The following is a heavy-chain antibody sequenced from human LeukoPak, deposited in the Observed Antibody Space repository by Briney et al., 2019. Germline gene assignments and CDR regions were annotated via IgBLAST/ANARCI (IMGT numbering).Heavy chain of an antibody. CDR3: ARALRTGYSSGWYGPYGMDV. V-gene: IGHV3-53*04. CDR2: IYRGGST. CDR1: GFTVSNNY. Sequence: GWALTLSRAACGFTVSNNYMRGLGQPPAKGVEGVSGIYRGGSTYYLQSVPGQFTIPRHNSKSTLYLQMNSQRAEDTAVYYCARALRTGYSSGWYGPYGMDVWGQGTTVTVSS. J-gene: IGHJ6*02. D-gene: IGHD6-19*01.